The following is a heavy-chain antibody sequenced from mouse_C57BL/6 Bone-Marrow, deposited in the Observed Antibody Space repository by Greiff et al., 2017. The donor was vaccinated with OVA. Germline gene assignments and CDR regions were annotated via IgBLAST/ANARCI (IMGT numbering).Heavy chain of an antibody. D-gene: IGHD1-1*01. V-gene: IGHV1-4*01. CDR1: GYTFTSYT. CDR3: ARSNYYGSSPFAY. J-gene: IGHJ3*01. CDR2: INPSSGYT. Sequence: QVQLQQSGADLARPGASVKMSCKASGYTFTSYTMHWVKQRPGQGLEWIGYINPSSGYTKYNQKFKAKATLTADKSSSTAYMQLSSLTSEDSAVYYCARSNYYGSSPFAYWGQGTLVTVSA.